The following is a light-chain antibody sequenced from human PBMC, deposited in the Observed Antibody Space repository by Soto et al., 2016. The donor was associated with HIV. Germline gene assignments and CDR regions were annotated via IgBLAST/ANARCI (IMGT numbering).Light chain of an antibody. Sequence: DIQMTQSPSALSASVGDRVTITCRASQGITKYLAWFQQKPGKAPKRLIYTASSLQSGVPSRFSGSGSGTEFTLTISSLQPDDFATYYCLQYNSYPYTFGRGPSWRSN. J-gene: IGKJ2*01. CDR3: LQYNSYPYT. CDR2: TAS. V-gene: IGKV1-17*03. CDR1: QGITKY.